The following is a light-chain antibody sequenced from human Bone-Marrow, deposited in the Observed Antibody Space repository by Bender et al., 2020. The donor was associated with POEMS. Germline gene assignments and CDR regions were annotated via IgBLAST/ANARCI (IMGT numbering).Light chain of an antibody. CDR1: TFDVGGYDL. V-gene: IGLV2-14*01. CDR3: SSYTTSHSLI. CDR2: GVS. J-gene: IGLJ2*01. Sequence: QSALTQPASVSGSPGQSLTISCTGATFDVGGYDLVSWYQQHPGKAPKLIIFGVSNRPSGVSNRFSGSKSGNTASLTISGLQAEDEADYYCSSYTTSHSLIFGAGTKLTVL.